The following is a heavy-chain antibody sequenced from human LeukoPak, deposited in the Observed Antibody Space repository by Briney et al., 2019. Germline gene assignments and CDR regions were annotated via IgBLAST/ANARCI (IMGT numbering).Heavy chain of an antibody. CDR2: ISSSSSTI. J-gene: IGHJ3*02. D-gene: IGHD6-13*01. V-gene: IGHV3-48*04. CDR3: ARSYSSSWYGGAFDI. Sequence: GSLRLSCAASGFTFSSYSMNWVRQAPGKGLEWVSYISSSSSTIYYADSVKGRFTISRDNAKNSLYLQMNSLRAEDTAVYYCARSYSSSWYGGAFDIWGQGTMVTVSS. CDR1: GFTFSSYS.